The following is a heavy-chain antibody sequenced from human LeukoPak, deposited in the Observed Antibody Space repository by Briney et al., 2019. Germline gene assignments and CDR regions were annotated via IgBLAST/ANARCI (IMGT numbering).Heavy chain of an antibody. J-gene: IGHJ4*02. CDR3: ARVAGGDWYYFDF. CDR2: INLNSGGT. D-gene: IGHD2-21*02. Sequence: ASVKVSCTASGYTFTAYYMHWVQQAPGQGLEWMGWINLNSGGTNSAQKFQGRVTMTRDTSISAAYMELSRLGSDDTAVYYCARVAGGDWYYFDFWGQGTLVTVSS. CDR1: GYTFTAYY. V-gene: IGHV1-2*02.